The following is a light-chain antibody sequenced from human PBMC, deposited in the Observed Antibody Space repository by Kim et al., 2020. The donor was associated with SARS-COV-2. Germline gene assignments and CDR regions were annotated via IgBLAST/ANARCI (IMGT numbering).Light chain of an antibody. V-gene: IGLV1-47*01. CDR3: AAWDDSLSGRGV. CDR1: TSTIGRDY. Sequence: ELTQPPSASGAPGERVTMSCSGTTSTIGRDYVYWYQQLPGMAPKLLIYRNNQRPSGVPDRFSGSKSGTSASLAISGLRSEDEAEYYCAAWDDSLSGRGVFGGGTKLTVL. J-gene: IGLJ3*02. CDR2: RNN.